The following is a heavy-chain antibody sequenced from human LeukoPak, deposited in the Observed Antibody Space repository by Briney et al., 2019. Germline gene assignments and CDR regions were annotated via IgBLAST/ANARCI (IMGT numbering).Heavy chain of an antibody. J-gene: IGHJ4*02. Sequence: PSETLSLTCNVSGGSISSGGSFWGWIRQPPGKGLEWIGSISYTGSTFYNPSLMSRVTISADTSKNQFSLKLSSVTAADTAVYYCARGYWFYFDYWGQGTLVTVSS. CDR3: ARGYWFYFDY. D-gene: IGHD2-8*02. CDR2: ISYTGST. V-gene: IGHV4-39*07. CDR1: GGSISSGGSF.